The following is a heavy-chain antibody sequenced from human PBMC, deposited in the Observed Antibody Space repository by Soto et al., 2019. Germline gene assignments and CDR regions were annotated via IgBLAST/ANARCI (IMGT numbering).Heavy chain of an antibody. CDR3: ARGPLLDYGDYDFMDRKYYFDY. CDR2: IYYSGST. Sequence: SETLSLTCTVSGGSISSGGYYWSWIRQHPGKGLEWIGYIYYSGSTYYNPSLKSRVTISVDTSKNQFSLKLSSVTAADTAVYYCARGPLLDYGDYDFMDRKYYFDYWGQGTLVTVSS. V-gene: IGHV4-31*03. J-gene: IGHJ4*02. D-gene: IGHD4-17*01. CDR1: GGSISSGGYY.